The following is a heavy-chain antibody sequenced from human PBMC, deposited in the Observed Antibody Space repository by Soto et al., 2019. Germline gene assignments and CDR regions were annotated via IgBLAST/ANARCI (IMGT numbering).Heavy chain of an antibody. V-gene: IGHV2-5*02. CDR3: AHIDPEIVSVGGHGGFDY. CDR1: GFSLTSGVG. CDR2: IYWDDNK. D-gene: IGHD5-12*01. J-gene: IGHJ4*02. Sequence: QITLKESGPTLVRPPQTLTLTCTFSGFSLTSGVGVGWIRQPPGKALEWLALIYWDDNKRYSPSLKNRLTITKDTSKNQVVLTMTNVGPVDTATYFCAHIDPEIVSVGGHGGFDYLGQGTLVTGSS.